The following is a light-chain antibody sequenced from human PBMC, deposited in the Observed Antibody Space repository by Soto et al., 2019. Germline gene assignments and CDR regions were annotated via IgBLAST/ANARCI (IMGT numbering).Light chain of an antibody. J-gene: IGKJ1*01. CDR3: QQYSSFPRT. CDR1: QPISQW. CDR2: DAS. V-gene: IGKV1-5*01. Sequence: IQMTQSPSTLSASVGDRVVITCRASQPISQWLAWYQQKPGKAPRFLIYDASTLESGVPSRFSGSGSGTEFTLTISSLQPDDIATFYCQQYSSFPRTFGQGTKVDIK.